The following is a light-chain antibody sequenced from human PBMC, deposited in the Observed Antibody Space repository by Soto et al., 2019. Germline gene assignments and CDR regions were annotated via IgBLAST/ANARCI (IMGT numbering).Light chain of an antibody. J-gene: IGKJ4*01. CDR1: QIISND. V-gene: IGKV3-15*01. CDR3: QQYSSWPPLT. CDR2: GAS. Sequence: EIVMTQSPATLSVSPGERATLSCRASQIISNDLAWYQQKPGQAPRLLIYGASTRATGIPGRFSGSGSGTEFTLTISSLQSEDFAVYYCQQYSSWPPLTFGGGTKVDI.